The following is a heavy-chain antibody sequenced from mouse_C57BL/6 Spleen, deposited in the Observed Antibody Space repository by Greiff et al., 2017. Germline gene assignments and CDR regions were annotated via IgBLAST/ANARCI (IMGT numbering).Heavy chain of an antibody. Sequence: VQLQQSGAELVRPGTSVKVSCKASGYAFTNYLIEWVKQRPGQGLEWIGVINPGSGGTNYNEKFKGKATLTADKSSSTAYMQLSSLTSEDSAVYFCARSNYGNYGCAYWGQGTLVTVSA. CDR3: ARSNYGNYGCAY. CDR2: INPGSGGT. J-gene: IGHJ3*01. V-gene: IGHV1-54*01. CDR1: GYAFTNYL. D-gene: IGHD2-1*01.